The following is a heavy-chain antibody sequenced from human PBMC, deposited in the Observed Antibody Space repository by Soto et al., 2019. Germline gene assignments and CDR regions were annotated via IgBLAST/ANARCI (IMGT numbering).Heavy chain of an antibody. CDR1: GGSISSSSYY. D-gene: IGHD6-6*01. V-gene: IGHV4-39*01. CDR3: ARRLRQLVGGYYFDY. Sequence: SETLSLTCTVSGGSISSSSYYWGWIRQPPGKGLEWIGSIYYSGSTYYNPSPKSRVTISVDTSKNQFSLKLSSVTAADTAVYYCARRLRQLVGGYYFDYWGQGTLVTSPQ. J-gene: IGHJ4*02. CDR2: IYYSGST.